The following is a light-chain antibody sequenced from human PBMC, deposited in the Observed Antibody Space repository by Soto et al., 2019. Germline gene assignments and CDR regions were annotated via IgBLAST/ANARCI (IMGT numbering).Light chain of an antibody. CDR1: SSNIGSNT. CDR2: SNN. Sequence: QSVLTLPPSASGTPGQRVTISCSGSSSNIGSNTVNWYQQLPGTAPKLLIYSNNQRPSGVPDRFSGSKSGTSASLAISGLQSEDEADYYCAAWDDSLSVVFGGGTKLTVL. J-gene: IGLJ2*01. CDR3: AAWDDSLSVV. V-gene: IGLV1-44*01.